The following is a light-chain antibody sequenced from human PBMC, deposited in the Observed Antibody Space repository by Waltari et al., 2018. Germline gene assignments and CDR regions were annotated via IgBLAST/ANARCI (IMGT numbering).Light chain of an antibody. Sequence: EIVLTQSPGTLSLSLGERATVSCRASQSVSRALAWYQQKPGQAPRLLIYGASTRATGIPDRFSGSGSGTDFSLTINRLEPEDFAVYYCQQYGSSILYTFGQGTKLEMK. CDR1: QSVSRA. V-gene: IGKV3-20*01. CDR3: QQYGSSILYT. J-gene: IGKJ2*01. CDR2: GAS.